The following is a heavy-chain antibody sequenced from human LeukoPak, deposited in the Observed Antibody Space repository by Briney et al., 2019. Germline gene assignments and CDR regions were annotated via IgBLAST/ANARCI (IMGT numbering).Heavy chain of an antibody. CDR2: INPNSGGT. Sequence: ASVKVSCKASGYTFTGYYMHWVRQAPGQGLEWMGWINPNSGGTNYAQKLQGRVTMTRDTSISTAYMELSRLRSDDTAVYYCARSYSGYDSYKNYWGQGTLVTVSS. D-gene: IGHD5-12*01. CDR1: GYTFTGYY. J-gene: IGHJ4*02. CDR3: ARSYSGYDSYKNY. V-gene: IGHV1-2*02.